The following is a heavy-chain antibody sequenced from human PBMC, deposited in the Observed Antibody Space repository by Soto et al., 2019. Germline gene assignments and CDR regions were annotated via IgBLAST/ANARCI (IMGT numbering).Heavy chain of an antibody. V-gene: IGHV4-34*01. D-gene: IGHD5-18*01. Sequence: SETLSLTCAVYGGSFSGYYWSWIRQPPGKGLEWIGEINHSGSTNYNPSLKSRVTISVDTSKNQFSLKLSSVTAADTAVYYCARIQSRGYSYRLDYWGQGTLVTVSS. CDR1: GGSFSGYY. CDR2: INHSGST. CDR3: ARIQSRGYSYRLDY. J-gene: IGHJ4*02.